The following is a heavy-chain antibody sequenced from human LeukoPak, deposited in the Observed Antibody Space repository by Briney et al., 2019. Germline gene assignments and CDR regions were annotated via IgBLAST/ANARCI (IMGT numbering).Heavy chain of an antibody. CDR2: ISDSGGRT. CDR3: AKVGTGVVAARDAFDI. Sequence: GGSLRLSCAASGFTFSDYVMGWVRQASGKGLEWVSGISDSGGRTYYADSVKGRFTISRDNSKNTLYLQMNSLRAEDTAVYYCAKVGTGVVAARDAFDIWGQGTMVTVSS. V-gene: IGHV3-23*01. CDR1: GFTFSDYV. J-gene: IGHJ3*02. D-gene: IGHD2-15*01.